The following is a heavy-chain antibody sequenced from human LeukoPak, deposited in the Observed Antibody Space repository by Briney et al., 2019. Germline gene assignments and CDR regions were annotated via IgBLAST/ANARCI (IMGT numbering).Heavy chain of an antibody. J-gene: IGHJ4*02. D-gene: IGHD4-17*01. CDR1: GFTFDDYA. Sequence: PGRSLRLSCAASGFTFDDYAMHWVRQAPGKGLEWVSGISWNSGSIGYADSVKGRLTISRDNAKNSLYLRMNSLRAEDTALYYCAKASGFTVTPGYFDYWGQGTLVTVSS. CDR3: AKASGFTVTPGYFDY. CDR2: ISWNSGSI. V-gene: IGHV3-9*01.